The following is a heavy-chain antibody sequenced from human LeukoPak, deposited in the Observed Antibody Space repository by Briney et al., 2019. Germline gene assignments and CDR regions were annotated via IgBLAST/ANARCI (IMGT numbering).Heavy chain of an antibody. CDR3: TTGDARGGSRSANFDC. V-gene: IGHV3-15*07. D-gene: IGHD3-10*01. CDR1: GFAFSNAW. CDR2: IHSKTHGGAT. Sequence: GGSLRLSCAASGFAFSNAWMNWVRQAPGKGLQWVGRIHSKTHGGATEYDTPVKGRFIISRDDSKNMLYLRMNSLKTEDTAVYYCTTGDARGGSRSANFDCWGQGTLVTVSS. J-gene: IGHJ4*02.